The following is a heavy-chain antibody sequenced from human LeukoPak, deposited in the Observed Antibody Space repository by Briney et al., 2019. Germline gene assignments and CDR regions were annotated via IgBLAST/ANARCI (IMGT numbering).Heavy chain of an antibody. Sequence: GGSLRLSCVASGFSLRNYSLNWVRQGPGKGPEWVAHVSPTRTTHYADSVKGRFTISRDNVRNSLSLQMHSLRSGDTAVYFCATAPFGTSDYTDVWGRGTTVTVSS. V-gene: IGHV3-48*01. J-gene: IGHJ6*03. D-gene: IGHD3/OR15-3a*01. CDR2: VSPTRTT. CDR3: ATAPFGTSDYTDV. CDR1: GFSLRNYS.